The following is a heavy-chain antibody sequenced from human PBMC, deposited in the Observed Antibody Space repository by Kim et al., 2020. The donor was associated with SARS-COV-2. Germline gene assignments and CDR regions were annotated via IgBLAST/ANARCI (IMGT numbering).Heavy chain of an antibody. Sequence: GGSLRLSCAASGFTFDDYTMHWVRQAPGKGLEWVSLISWDGGSTYYADSVKGRFTISRDNSKNSLYLQMNSLRTEDTALYYCAKGGYCSGGSCYSGALGAEYFQHWGQGTLVTVSS. CDR1: GFTFDDYT. D-gene: IGHD2-15*01. V-gene: IGHV3-43*01. J-gene: IGHJ1*01. CDR3: AKGGYCSGGSCYSGALGAEYFQH. CDR2: ISWDGGST.